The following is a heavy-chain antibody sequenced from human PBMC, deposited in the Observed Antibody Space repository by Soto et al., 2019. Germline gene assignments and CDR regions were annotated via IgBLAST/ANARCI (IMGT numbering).Heavy chain of an antibody. CDR2: IIAYNGNT. J-gene: IGHJ4*02. CDR3: ARGPLRYFDWLLLGTEPVEY. Sequence: QVQLVQSGAEVKKPGASVKVSCKASGYTFTSYGISWVRQAPGQGLEWMGWIIAYNGNTNYAQKLQGRVTMTTDTSTSTAYMELRSLRSDDTSVYYCARGPLRYFDWLLLGTEPVEYWGQGTLVTVSS. CDR1: GYTFTSYG. D-gene: IGHD3-9*01. V-gene: IGHV1-18*01.